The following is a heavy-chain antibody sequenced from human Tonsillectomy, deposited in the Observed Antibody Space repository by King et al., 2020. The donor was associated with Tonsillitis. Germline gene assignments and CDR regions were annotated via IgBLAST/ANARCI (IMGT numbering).Heavy chain of an antibody. CDR3: AKDKGADYYDSGRGAFDV. J-gene: IGHJ3*01. D-gene: IGHD3-22*01. CDR2: ICSSGLYI. V-gene: IGHV3-21*01. Sequence: VQLVGAGGGLGKPGGAPRLSCATSGFTFSNFDMNLVRQAPGKGLEWVSSICSSGLYIYYADSVKGRFTISRDKAGNSMFLRLNSLRVEDTAVYYCAKDKGADYYDSGRGAFDVWGKGTTVIVS. CDR1: GFTFSNFD.